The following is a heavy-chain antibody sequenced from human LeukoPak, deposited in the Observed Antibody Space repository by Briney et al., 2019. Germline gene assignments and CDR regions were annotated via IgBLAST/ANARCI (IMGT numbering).Heavy chain of an antibody. D-gene: IGHD4-11*01. V-gene: IGHV4-39*01. CDR2: IYYSGST. CDR1: GGSISSSSYY. CDR3: ARNISTVANVARYNWFDP. Sequence: SETLSLTCTVSGGSISSSSYYWDWIRQSPGKGLEWIGTIYYSGSTDYNPSLKSRVTMSVETSKNQFSLKLSSVTAADTAVYYCARNISTVANVARYNWFDPWGQGTLVTVSS. J-gene: IGHJ5*02.